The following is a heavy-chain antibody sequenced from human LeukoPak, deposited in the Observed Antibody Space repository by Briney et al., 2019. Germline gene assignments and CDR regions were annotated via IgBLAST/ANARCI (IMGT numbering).Heavy chain of an antibody. D-gene: IGHD6-6*01. CDR1: GFSLRNTGLG. V-gene: IGHV4-39*07. CDR3: ARGPMGALYSSSDAFDF. J-gene: IGHJ3*01. CDR2: INHSGST. Sequence: SGPTLVKPTQTLTLICTFSGFSLRNTGLGVGWIRQPPGKGLEWIGEINHSGSTNYNPSLKSRVTISVDTSKNQFSLKLTSVTAADTAVHYCARGPMGALYSSSDAFDFWGQGIMVTVSS.